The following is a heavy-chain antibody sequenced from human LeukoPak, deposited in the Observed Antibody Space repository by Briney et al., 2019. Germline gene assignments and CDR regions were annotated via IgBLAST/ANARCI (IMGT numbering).Heavy chain of an antibody. V-gene: IGHV4-59*01. CDR2: IYYSGST. D-gene: IGHD2-2*01. J-gene: IGHJ3*02. Sequence: PSETLSLTCTVSGGSISSYYWSWIRQPPGKGLEWIGYIYYSGSTNYNPSLKSRVTISVDTSKNQFSLKLSSVTAADTAVYYCARVGCSSTSCPRKDAFDIWGQGTVVTVSS. CDR3: ARVGCSSTSCPRKDAFDI. CDR1: GGSISSYY.